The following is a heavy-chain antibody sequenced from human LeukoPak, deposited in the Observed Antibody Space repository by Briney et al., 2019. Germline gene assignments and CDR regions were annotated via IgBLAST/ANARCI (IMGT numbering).Heavy chain of an antibody. V-gene: IGHV4-4*02. D-gene: IGHD6-19*01. CDR2: IYHSGST. Sequence: SGTLSLTCAVSGGSISSSNWWSWVRQPPGKGLEWIGEIYHSGSTNYNPSLKSRVTISVDTSKNQFSLKLSSVTAADTAVYYCARRLRSSALFDYWGQGTLVTVSS. CDR1: GGSISSSNW. J-gene: IGHJ4*02. CDR3: ARRLRSSALFDY.